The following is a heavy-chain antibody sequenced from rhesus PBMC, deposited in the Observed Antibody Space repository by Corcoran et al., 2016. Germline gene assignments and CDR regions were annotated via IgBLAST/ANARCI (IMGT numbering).Heavy chain of an antibody. CDR3: ARDAHGYSGSWNYFDY. CDR2: VGSSGST. J-gene: IGHJ4*01. D-gene: IGHD6-25*01. Sequence: QLQLQESGPGLVKPSETLSLTCAVSGGSISGYWWRWIRHAPGKGREWIGRVGSSGSTDYNPSLKSRVTISRDTSKNQFSLKLSSVTAADTAVYYCARDAHGYSGSWNYFDYWGQGVLVTVSS. V-gene: IGHV4-165*01. CDR1: GGSISGYW.